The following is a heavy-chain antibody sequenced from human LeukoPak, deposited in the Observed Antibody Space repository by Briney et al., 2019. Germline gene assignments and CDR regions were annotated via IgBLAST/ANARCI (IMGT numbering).Heavy chain of an antibody. CDR1: GGTFSGYA. J-gene: IGHJ5*02. CDR3: ARGVYDILTGYYGYSWFDP. D-gene: IGHD3-9*01. CDR2: IIPIFGTA. V-gene: IGHV1-69*05. Sequence: SVKVSCKASGGTFSGYAINWVRQAPGQGLEWMGRIIPIFGTANYAQKFQGRVTITTDESTSTAYMELSSLRSEDTAVYYCARGVYDILTGYYGYSWFDPWGQGTLVTVSS.